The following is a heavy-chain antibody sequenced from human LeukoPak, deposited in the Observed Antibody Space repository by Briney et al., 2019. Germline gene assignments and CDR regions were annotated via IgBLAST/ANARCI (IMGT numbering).Heavy chain of an antibody. D-gene: IGHD5-24*01. CDR1: GGSISSYY. CDR2: IYYSGST. V-gene: IGHV4-59*01. Sequence: SETLSLTCTVSGGSISSYYWSWIRQPPGKGLEWIGYIYYSGSTNYNPSLKSRVTISVDTSKNQFSLKLSSVTAADTAVYYCAREMATISWGYFDLWGRGTLVTVSS. J-gene: IGHJ2*01. CDR3: AREMATISWGYFDL.